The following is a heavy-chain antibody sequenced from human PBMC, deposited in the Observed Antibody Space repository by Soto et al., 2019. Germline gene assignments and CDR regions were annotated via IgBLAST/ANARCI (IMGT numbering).Heavy chain of an antibody. Sequence: QVQLVESGGGVVQPGRSLRLSCAASGFTFSSYAMHWVRQAPGKGLEWVAVISYDGSNKYYADSVKGRFTISRDNSKNTLYLQMNSLRAEDTAVYYCARDASPGATTLGAYYYYYGMDVWGQGTTVTVSS. CDR1: GFTFSSYA. D-gene: IGHD5-12*01. J-gene: IGHJ6*02. CDR2: ISYDGSNK. V-gene: IGHV3-30-3*01. CDR3: ARDASPGATTLGAYYYYYGMDV.